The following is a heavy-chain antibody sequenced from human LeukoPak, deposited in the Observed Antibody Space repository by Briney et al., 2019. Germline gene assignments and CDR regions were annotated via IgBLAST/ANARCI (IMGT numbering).Heavy chain of an antibody. J-gene: IGHJ3*02. Sequence: GASVKVSCKASGGTFSSYAISWVRQAPGQGLEWMGGIIPIFGTANYAQKFQGRVTITADKSTSTAYMELSSLRSEDTAVYYCARRGVAAAVDAFDIWGQGTMVTVSS. V-gene: IGHV1-69*06. CDR3: ARRGVAAAVDAFDI. CDR2: IIPIFGTA. D-gene: IGHD6-13*01. CDR1: GGTFSSYA.